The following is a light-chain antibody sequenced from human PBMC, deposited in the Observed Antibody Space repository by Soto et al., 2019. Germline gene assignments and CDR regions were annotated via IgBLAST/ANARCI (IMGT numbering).Light chain of an antibody. J-gene: IGKJ1*01. CDR1: QSVSSN. V-gene: IGKV3-20*01. CDR3: QQYGSSWT. CDR2: GAS. Sequence: EIVMTQSPGTLSVSPGERATLSCRASQSVSSNLAWYQQKPGQAPRLLIYGASTRATGIPARFSGSGSGTDFTLTISRLEPEDFAVYYCQQYGSSWTFGQGTKVDIK.